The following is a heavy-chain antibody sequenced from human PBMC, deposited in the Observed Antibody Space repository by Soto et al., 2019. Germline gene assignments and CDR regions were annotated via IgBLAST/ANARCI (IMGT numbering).Heavy chain of an antibody. Sequence: SETLSLTCAVYGGSFSGYYWSWIRQPPGKGLEWIGEINHSGSTNYNPSLKSRVTISVDTSKNQFSLKLSSVTAADTAVYYCARRLSHSSGWKRNAPFDYWGQGTLVTVSS. CDR2: INHSGST. D-gene: IGHD6-19*01. CDR3: ARRLSHSSGWKRNAPFDY. J-gene: IGHJ4*02. CDR1: GGSFSGYY. V-gene: IGHV4-34*01.